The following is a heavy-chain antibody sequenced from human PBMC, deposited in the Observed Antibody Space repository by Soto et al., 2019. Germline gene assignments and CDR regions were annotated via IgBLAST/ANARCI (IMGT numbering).Heavy chain of an antibody. CDR3: ARIPGSDYSDPHDF. J-gene: IGHJ4*02. D-gene: IGHD4-17*01. V-gene: IGHV4-34*01. CDR1: GGSFSGYH. Sequence: PSETLSLTCAVYGGSFSGYHWTWIRQPPGRGLDWIGEITHTGRPNYSPSLKSRVTISVDTSKNQFSLDLKSVTAADTAVYYCARIPGSDYSDPHDFWAQGTLVTSPQ. CDR2: ITHTGRP.